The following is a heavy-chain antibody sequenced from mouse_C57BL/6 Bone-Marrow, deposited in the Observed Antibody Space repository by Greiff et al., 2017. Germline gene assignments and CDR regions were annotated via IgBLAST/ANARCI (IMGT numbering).Heavy chain of an antibody. J-gene: IGHJ4*01. V-gene: IGHV1-64*01. CDR2: IHPNSGST. Sequence: QVQLQQPGAELVKPGASVKLSCKASGYTFTSYWMHWVKQRPGQGLEWIGMIHPNSGSTNYNEKFKSKATLTVDKSSSTAYMQLSSLTSEDSAVYYCARPLWVKDAMDYWGQGTSVTVSS. D-gene: IGHD1-1*02. CDR1: GYTFTSYW. CDR3: ARPLWVKDAMDY.